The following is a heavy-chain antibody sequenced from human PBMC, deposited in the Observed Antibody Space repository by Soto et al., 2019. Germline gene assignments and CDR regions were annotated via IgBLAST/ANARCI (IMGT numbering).Heavy chain of an antibody. Sequence: PGGSLRLSCAASGFTFSSYAMSWVRQAPGKGLEWVSAISGSGGSTYYADSVKGRFTISRDNSKNTLYLQMNSLRAEDTAVYYCAKKKGEYYDFWSGYYTRDYYYYGMDVWGQGTTVTVSS. J-gene: IGHJ6*02. CDR3: AKKKGEYYDFWSGYYTRDYYYYGMDV. CDR1: GFTFSSYA. V-gene: IGHV3-23*01. CDR2: ISGSGGST. D-gene: IGHD3-3*01.